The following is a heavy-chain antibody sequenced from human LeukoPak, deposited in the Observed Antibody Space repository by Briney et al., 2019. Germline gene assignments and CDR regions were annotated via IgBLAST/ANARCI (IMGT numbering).Heavy chain of an antibody. CDR3: ARGALHVFDY. V-gene: IGHV3-48*03. CDR2: ISTSGSTT. J-gene: IGHJ4*02. CDR1: GFTFSDYE. Sequence: PEGSLRLSCAASGFTFSDYEINWVRQAPGKGLEWVSCISTSGSTTYYADSVKGRFAISRDNAKNSLFLQMNTLTAEDTAVYYCARGALHVFDYWGQGTPVTVSS. D-gene: IGHD3-10*02.